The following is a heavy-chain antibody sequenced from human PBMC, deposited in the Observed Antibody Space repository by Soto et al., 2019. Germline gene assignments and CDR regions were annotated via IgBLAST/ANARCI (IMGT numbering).Heavy chain of an antibody. CDR3: ARDQGITTFGVYSMYYYGMDV. Sequence: ASVKVSCKASGYTFTDYYIHWVRQAPGQGLEWMAFINPDTGATNYAQKFQDWVTLTRDTSINTAYMDLRRLKSDDTAVYYCARDQGITTFGVYSMYYYGMDVWGQGTTVTVSS. D-gene: IGHD3-3*01. J-gene: IGHJ6*02. CDR2: INPDTGAT. CDR1: GYTFTDYY. V-gene: IGHV1-2*04.